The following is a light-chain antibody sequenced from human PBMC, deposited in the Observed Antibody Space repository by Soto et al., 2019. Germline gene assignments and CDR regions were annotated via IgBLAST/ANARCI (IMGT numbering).Light chain of an antibody. J-gene: IGKJ1*01. CDR2: DAS. V-gene: IGKV1-5*01. CDR1: QSISSW. CDR3: KQYNSYSWT. Sequence: DIQMTQSPSTLSASVGDRVTITCRASQSISSWLAWYQQKPGKAPKLLIYDASSLESGVPSRFSGSGSGTEFTLTISSLQPDDFATYYCKQYNSYSWTFGQRTKVEIK.